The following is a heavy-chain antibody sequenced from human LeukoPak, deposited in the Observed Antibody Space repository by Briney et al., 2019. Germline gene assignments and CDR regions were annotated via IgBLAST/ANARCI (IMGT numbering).Heavy chain of an antibody. Sequence: SETLSLTCAVYGGSLSGYYWSWIRQPPGRGLERIGEINRSGSANYNPSLKSRVTVSVDTSKNQFSLKLSSVTAADTAVYYCARAHYGTASPAGGLWGQGTLVTVSS. CDR1: GGSLSGYY. CDR3: ARAHYGTASPAGGL. D-gene: IGHD1-1*01. CDR2: INRSGSA. V-gene: IGHV4-34*01. J-gene: IGHJ4*02.